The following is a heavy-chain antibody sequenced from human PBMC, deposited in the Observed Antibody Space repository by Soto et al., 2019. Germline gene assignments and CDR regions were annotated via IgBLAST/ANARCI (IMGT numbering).Heavy chain of an antibody. V-gene: IGHV3-21*06. CDR1: GFIFSSYA. Sequence: TGGSLRLSCAASGFIFSSYAMNWVRQTPGKGLEWVSSISSTTNYIYYGDSMKGRFTISRDNAKNSLYLEMNSLRAEDTAVYYCARESEDLTSNFDYWGQGTLVTVSS. J-gene: IGHJ4*02. CDR2: ISSTTNYI. CDR3: ARESEDLTSNFDY.